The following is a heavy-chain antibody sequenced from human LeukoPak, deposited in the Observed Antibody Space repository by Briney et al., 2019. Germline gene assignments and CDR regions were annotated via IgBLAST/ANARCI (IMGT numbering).Heavy chain of an antibody. CDR3: ARGADGVSSNSRGWFDP. CDR2: ISGSGGST. D-gene: IGHD2-15*01. V-gene: IGHV3-23*01. CDR1: GFTFSSYG. Sequence: GGSLRLSCAASGFTFSSYGMSWVRQAPGKGLEWVSAISGSGGSTYYADSVKGRFTISRDNSKNTLYLQMNTLRAEDTAVYSCARGADGVSSNSRGWFDPWGQGTLVTVSS. J-gene: IGHJ5*02.